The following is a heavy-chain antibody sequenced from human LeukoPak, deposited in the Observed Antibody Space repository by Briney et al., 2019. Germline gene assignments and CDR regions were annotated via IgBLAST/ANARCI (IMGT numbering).Heavy chain of an antibody. CDR1: AFTFSSYA. J-gene: IGHJ2*01. CDR3: AKGPTYWYFDL. CDR2: ISGSGSST. Sequence: GGSLRLSCAASAFTFSSYAMTWVRQALGKGLEWVSTISGSGSSTYYSDSVKGRFTISRDNSKNTLYLQMNSLRAEDTAVYFCAKGPTYWYFDLWGRGTLVTVSS. V-gene: IGHV3-23*01.